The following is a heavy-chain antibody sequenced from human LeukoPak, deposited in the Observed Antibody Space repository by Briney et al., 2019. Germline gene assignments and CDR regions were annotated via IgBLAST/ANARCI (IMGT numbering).Heavy chain of an antibody. J-gene: IGHJ4*02. D-gene: IGHD3-16*01. CDR2: IHTSGNT. V-gene: IGHV4-4*08. CDR1: GGSISSYN. Sequence: SETLSLTCTVSGGSISSYNCAWIRPPPGRGLEWIGYIHTSGNTNYNPSLKSRVTVSVDTSKNHFSLKLSSVTAADTAVYYCATEAWGRLGYWGQGTLVAVSS. CDR3: ATEAWGRLGY.